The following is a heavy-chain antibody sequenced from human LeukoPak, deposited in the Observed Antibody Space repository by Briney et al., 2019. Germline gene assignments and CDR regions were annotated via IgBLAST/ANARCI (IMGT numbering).Heavy chain of an antibody. V-gene: IGHV3-48*02. Sequence: GGSLGLSCAASGFPFSSYSMNWVRQAPGKGLEGVSYISSSSSTIYYTDSVKGRFTISRDNAKNSLYLQMNSLRDEDTAVYYCARPTYGDYGMDVWGQGTTVTVSS. CDR2: ISSSSSTI. J-gene: IGHJ6*02. CDR1: GFPFSSYS. D-gene: IGHD4-17*01. CDR3: ARPTYGDYGMDV.